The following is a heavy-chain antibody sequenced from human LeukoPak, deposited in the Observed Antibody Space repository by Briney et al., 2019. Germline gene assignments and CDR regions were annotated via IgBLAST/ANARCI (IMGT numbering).Heavy chain of an antibody. Sequence: SETLSLTCTVSGGSISVYYWSWIRQPPGQGLEWIGYIYYSGSSDYNPSLKSRVTISVDTSKNQFSLKLSSVTAADTAVYYCARTDNSGYHDYWGQGILVTVSS. CDR2: IYYSGSS. CDR1: GGSISVYY. CDR3: ARTDNSGYHDY. V-gene: IGHV4-59*01. D-gene: IGHD3-22*01. J-gene: IGHJ4*02.